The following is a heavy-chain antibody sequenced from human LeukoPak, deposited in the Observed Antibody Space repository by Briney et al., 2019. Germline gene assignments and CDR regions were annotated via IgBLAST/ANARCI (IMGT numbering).Heavy chain of an antibody. CDR2: VSHDGNNK. D-gene: IGHD6-13*01. V-gene: IGHV3-30*07. Sequence: PGGSLRLSCEASGFNFNVYIMYWVRQAPGKGLEWVAVVSHDGNNKSFADPVKGRFTISRDNSKSTLYLQMNSLRAEDTAVYYCAKSQQPVPYCFDYWGQGTLVTVSS. CDR1: GFNFNVYI. CDR3: AKSQQPVPYCFDY. J-gene: IGHJ4*02.